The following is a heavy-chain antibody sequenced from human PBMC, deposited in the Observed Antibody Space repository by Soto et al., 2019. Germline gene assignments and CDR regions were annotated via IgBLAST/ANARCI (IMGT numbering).Heavy chain of an antibody. D-gene: IGHD4-17*01. J-gene: IGHJ4*02. Sequence: QVQLVESGGGVVQPGRSLRLSCAASGFTFSSYGMHWVRQAPGKGLEWVAVIWYDGSNRYYADSVKGRFTISRDNSKNTLYLQMNSLRAEDTAVYYCARDPEPDYGDYELEGNYFDYWGQGTLVTVSS. CDR3: ARDPEPDYGDYELEGNYFDY. V-gene: IGHV3-33*01. CDR2: IWYDGSNR. CDR1: GFTFSSYG.